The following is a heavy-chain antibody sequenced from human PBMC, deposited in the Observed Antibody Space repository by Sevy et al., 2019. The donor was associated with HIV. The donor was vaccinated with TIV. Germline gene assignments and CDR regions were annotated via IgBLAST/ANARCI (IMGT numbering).Heavy chain of an antibody. CDR1: EFTFSSYW. J-gene: IGHJ6*02. CDR3: ARDKDGYYDFWSGSYYYYGMDV. Sequence: GGSLRLSCAASEFTFSSYWMHWVRQAPGKGLVWVSRINSDGSSTSYADSVKGRFTISRDNAKNTLYLQMNSLRAEDTAVYYCARDKDGYYDFWSGSYYYYGMDVWGQGTTVTVSS. D-gene: IGHD3-3*01. CDR2: INSDGSST. V-gene: IGHV3-74*01.